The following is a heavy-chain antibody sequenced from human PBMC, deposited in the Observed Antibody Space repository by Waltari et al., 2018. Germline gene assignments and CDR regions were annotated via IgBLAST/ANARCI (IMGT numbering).Heavy chain of an antibody. CDR1: GFTFSNYW. D-gene: IGHD3-16*02. CDR2: ISGDGRIT. J-gene: IGHJ4*02. Sequence: EVQLVESGGGFVPPGGSLRLSCAASGFTFSNYWMHWVRQVPGKGLVWVSRISGDGRITHYADSVKGRFTISRDNAENTLYLQMNSLTVEDTAVYYCARNYRDYWGQGTLVTVSS. CDR3: ARNYRDY. V-gene: IGHV3-74*01.